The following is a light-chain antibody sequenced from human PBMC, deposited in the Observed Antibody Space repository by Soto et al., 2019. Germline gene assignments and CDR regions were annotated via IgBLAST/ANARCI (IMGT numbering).Light chain of an antibody. J-gene: IGKJ1*01. CDR2: SAS. CDR1: QSVSSK. CDR3: HQYNHWLTWK. Sequence: EIVMTQSPATLSLSPGERATLSCRASQSVSSKLAWYQQRPGQAPRLLIYSASTRATGIPARFSGSGSGTEFTLTISSLQSEDFAVYYCHQYNHWLTWKFGQGTKVDIK. V-gene: IGKV3-15*01.